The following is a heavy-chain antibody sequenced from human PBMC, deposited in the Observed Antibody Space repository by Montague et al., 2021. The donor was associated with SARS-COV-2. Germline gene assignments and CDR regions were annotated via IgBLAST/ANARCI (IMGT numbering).Heavy chain of an antibody. Sequence: SETLSLTCTVSGGSISSYYWSWIRQPAGKGLELIGRIYTSGSTNYNPSLKSRVTMSVDTSKNQFSLKLSSVTAADTAVYYCARDLIVYDYVWGSYRPYGMDDWGQGTTVTVSS. J-gene: IGHJ6*02. V-gene: IGHV4-4*07. CDR2: IYTSGST. CDR3: ARDLIVYDYVWGSYRPYGMDD. D-gene: IGHD3-16*02. CDR1: GGSISSYY.